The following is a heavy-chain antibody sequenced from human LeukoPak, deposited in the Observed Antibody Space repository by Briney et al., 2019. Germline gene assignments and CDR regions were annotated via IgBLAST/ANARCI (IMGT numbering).Heavy chain of an antibody. Sequence: GGSLRLSCAASGFTFSSYGMSWVRQAPGKGLEWVSAISGSGGSTYYADSVKGRFTISRDNSKSTLYLQMNSLRAEDTAMYYCARVYGDYFDYWGQGTLVTVSS. CDR1: GFTFSSYG. J-gene: IGHJ4*02. CDR3: ARVYGDYFDY. CDR2: ISGSGGST. V-gene: IGHV3-23*01. D-gene: IGHD4-17*01.